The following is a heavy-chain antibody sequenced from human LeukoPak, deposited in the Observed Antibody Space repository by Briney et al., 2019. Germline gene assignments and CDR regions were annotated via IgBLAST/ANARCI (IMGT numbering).Heavy chain of an antibody. D-gene: IGHD7-27*01. Sequence: GGSLRLPCAASGFTFSSYEMSWVRQAPGKGLEWVSYISSSGSTIYYADSVKGRFTISRDNAKNSLYLQMNSLRAEDTAVYYCARDKNWGIDAFDIWGQGTMVTVSS. V-gene: IGHV3-48*03. CDR1: GFTFSSYE. CDR3: ARDKNWGIDAFDI. CDR2: ISSSGSTI. J-gene: IGHJ3*02.